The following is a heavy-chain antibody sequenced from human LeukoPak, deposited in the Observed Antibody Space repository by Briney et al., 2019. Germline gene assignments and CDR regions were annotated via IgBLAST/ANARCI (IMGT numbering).Heavy chain of an antibody. CDR2: IYYSGST. D-gene: IGHD5-12*01. J-gene: IGHJ5*02. CDR3: ARDLISEYSKSHSHFDP. CDR1: GGSISSYY. V-gene: IGHV4-59*12. Sequence: SETLSLTCTVSGGSISSYYWSWIRQPPGKGLEWIGYIYYSGSTNYNPSLKSRVTISVDTSKNQFSLDLSSVTAADTAVYFYARDLISEYSKSHSHFDPWGQGTLVTVSS.